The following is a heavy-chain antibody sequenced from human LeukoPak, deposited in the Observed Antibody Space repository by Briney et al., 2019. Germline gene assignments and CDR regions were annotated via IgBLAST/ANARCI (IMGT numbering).Heavy chain of an antibody. J-gene: IGHJ4*02. V-gene: IGHV3-21*01. Sequence: GGSLRLSCAASGFTFSSNTMNWVRQAPGKGLEWVSSISSSSSYMKYADSVRGRFTISRDNAKNSLYLQMNSLRAEDTAVYYCERVGSIAAAGTPDYWGQGTLVTVSS. CDR3: ERVGSIAAAGTPDY. D-gene: IGHD6-13*01. CDR1: GFTFSSNT. CDR2: ISSSSSYM.